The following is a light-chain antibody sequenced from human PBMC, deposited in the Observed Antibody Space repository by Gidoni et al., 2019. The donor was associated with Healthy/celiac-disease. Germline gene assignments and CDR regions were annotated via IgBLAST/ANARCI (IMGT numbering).Light chain of an antibody. Sequence: ELTQPPAVSVPPGQTASITCAGDNLGDKYACWYQQKPGQSPVLVIYQDSKRPSGIPGRFSGSNSENTATLTISGTQSRDEADYYFQALDSSLVVFGGGTKLTVL. V-gene: IGLV3-1*01. CDR1: NLGDKY. CDR2: QDS. CDR3: QALDSSLVV. J-gene: IGLJ2*01.